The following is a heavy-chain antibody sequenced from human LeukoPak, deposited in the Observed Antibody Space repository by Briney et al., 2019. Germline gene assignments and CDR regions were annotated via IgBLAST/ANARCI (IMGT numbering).Heavy chain of an antibody. D-gene: IGHD5-18*01. Sequence: SETLSLTCTVSGVSISSSNSYWGWIRQPPGKGLEWIGSIYYSGNTYYNASLKSQVSISIDTSKNQFSLKLSSVTAADTAVYYCARVDTAMGNTYYYYYMDVWGKGTTVTVSS. J-gene: IGHJ6*03. V-gene: IGHV4-39*07. CDR2: IYYSGNT. CDR3: ARVDTAMGNTYYYYYMDV. CDR1: GVSISSSNSY.